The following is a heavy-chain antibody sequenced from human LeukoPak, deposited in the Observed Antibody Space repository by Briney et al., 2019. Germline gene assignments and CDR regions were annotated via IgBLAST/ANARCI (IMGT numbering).Heavy chain of an antibody. CDR2: IYHSGTT. V-gene: IGHV4-38-2*01. Sequence: SETLSLTCAVSGYSIISGYYWGWIRQPPGKGLEWIGSIYHSGTTHYNPSLKSRVTISVDTSKNQFSLKLSSVTAADTAIYYCARVLGGSSPFDYWGQGTLVTVSS. D-gene: IGHD1-26*01. CDR3: ARVLGGSSPFDY. J-gene: IGHJ4*02. CDR1: GYSIISGYY.